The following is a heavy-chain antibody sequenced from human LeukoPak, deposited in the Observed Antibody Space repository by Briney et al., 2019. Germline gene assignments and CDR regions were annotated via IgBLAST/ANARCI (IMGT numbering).Heavy chain of an antibody. J-gene: IGHJ3*01. Sequence: SVKVSCKASGGSFSTFTITWVRQAPAQGSEFMGGIIPLLGTGDYAQKFQGRVTMTTDESTNTAYMELSRLTSEDTAIYYCAKSTGTGAFDVWGQGTTVAVSS. CDR1: GGSFSTFT. D-gene: IGHD4-17*01. CDR2: IIPLLGTG. CDR3: AKSTGTGAFDV. V-gene: IGHV1-69*16.